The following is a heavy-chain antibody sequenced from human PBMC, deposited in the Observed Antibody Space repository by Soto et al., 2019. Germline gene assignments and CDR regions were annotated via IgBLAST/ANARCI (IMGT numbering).Heavy chain of an antibody. CDR3: ARGGGYTASGGNSGFWFDP. CDR2: ISSSGSA. J-gene: IGHJ5*02. Sequence: SETLSLTCTVSNESMSSGGYFWVWIRQHPGKGLEWIGHISSSGSANPNPSLKSRVSMSVDSSNNQFSLKLTSVTVADTAVYYCARGGGYTASGGNSGFWFDPWGQGTLVTVS. D-gene: IGHD5-18*01. CDR1: NESMSSGGYF. V-gene: IGHV4-31*03.